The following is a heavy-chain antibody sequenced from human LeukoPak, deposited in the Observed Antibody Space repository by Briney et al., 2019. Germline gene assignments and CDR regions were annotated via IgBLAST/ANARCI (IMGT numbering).Heavy chain of an antibody. J-gene: IGHJ4*02. CDR2: IDWDDDK. CDR1: GFSLITTGVR. D-gene: IGHD1-26*01. CDR3: VRFTGSYFDF. Sequence: SGPALVKPTQTLTLTCTFSGFSLITTGVRMSWIRQPPGKALEWLARIDWDDDKFYSASLKTRLTISKDDSKHQVVLALTNMDPVDTATYYCVRFTGSYFDFWGRGILVTVSS. V-gene: IGHV2-70*04.